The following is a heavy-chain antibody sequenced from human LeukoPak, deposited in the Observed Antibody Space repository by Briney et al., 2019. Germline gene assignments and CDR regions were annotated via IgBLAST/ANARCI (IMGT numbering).Heavy chain of an antibody. V-gene: IGHV3-20*04. Sequence: GGSLRLSCAASGFTFDDYGMSWVRQAPGKGLEWVSGINWNGGSTGYADSVKGRFTISRDNAKNSLYLQMNSLRAEDTAVYYCAREPDIVVVVAATLGAFDIWGQGTMVTVSS. D-gene: IGHD2-15*01. CDR1: GFTFDDYG. CDR3: AREPDIVVVVAATLGAFDI. J-gene: IGHJ3*02. CDR2: INWNGGST.